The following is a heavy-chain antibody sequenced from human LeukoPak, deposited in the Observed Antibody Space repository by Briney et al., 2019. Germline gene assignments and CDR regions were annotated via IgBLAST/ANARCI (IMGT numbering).Heavy chain of an antibody. Sequence: KPSETLSLTCTVSGGSISSSSYYWGWIRQPPGKGLEWIGSIYYSGSTYYNPSLKSRVTISVDTSKNQFSLKLSSVTAADTAVYYCARGVAVAGSDYWGQGTLVTVSS. D-gene: IGHD6-19*01. CDR3: ARGVAVAGSDY. CDR1: GGSISSSSYY. V-gene: IGHV4-39*07. CDR2: IYYSGST. J-gene: IGHJ4*02.